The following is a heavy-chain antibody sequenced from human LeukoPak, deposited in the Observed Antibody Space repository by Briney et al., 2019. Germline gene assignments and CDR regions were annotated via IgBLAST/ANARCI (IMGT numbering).Heavy chain of an antibody. D-gene: IGHD3-9*01. CDR2: IIPIFGTA. V-gene: IGHV1-69*05. CDR1: GGTFSSYA. Sequence: SVKVSCKASGGTFSSYAISWVRQAPGQGLEWMGRIIPIFGTANYAQKFQGRVTITTDESTSTAYMELSSLRSEDTAVYYCARDVGGRYFEGPLYDYYYMDVWGKGTTVTVSS. CDR3: ARDVGGRYFEGPLYDYYYMDV. J-gene: IGHJ6*03.